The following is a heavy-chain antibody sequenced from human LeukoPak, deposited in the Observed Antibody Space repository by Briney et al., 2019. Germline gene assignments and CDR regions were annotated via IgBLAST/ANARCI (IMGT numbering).Heavy chain of an antibody. CDR3: ASPLLWFGELKRGSYYFDY. D-gene: IGHD3-10*01. V-gene: IGHV3-30*04. CDR1: GFTFSYYA. Sequence: GGSLRLSCAASGFTFSYYAMHWVRQAPGKGLEGVAVISYDGSNKYYADSVKGRFTISRDNSKNTLYLQMNSLRAEDTAVYYCASPLLWFGELKRGSYYFDYWGQGTLVTVSS. J-gene: IGHJ4*02. CDR2: ISYDGSNK.